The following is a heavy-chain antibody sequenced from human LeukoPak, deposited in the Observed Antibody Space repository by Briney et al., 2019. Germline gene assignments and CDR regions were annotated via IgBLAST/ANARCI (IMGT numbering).Heavy chain of an antibody. CDR1: GYTFTGYY. CDR2: INPNSGGT. V-gene: IGHV1-2*02. J-gene: IGHJ6*03. CDR3: ARDPVGATIRYYYYMDV. Sequence: GASVKVSCKASGYTFTGYYMHWVRQAPGQGLEWMGWINPNSGGTNYAQKFQGRVTMTRDTSISTAYMELSRLRSDDTAVYYCARDPVGATIRYYYYMDVWGKGTTVTISS. D-gene: IGHD1-26*01.